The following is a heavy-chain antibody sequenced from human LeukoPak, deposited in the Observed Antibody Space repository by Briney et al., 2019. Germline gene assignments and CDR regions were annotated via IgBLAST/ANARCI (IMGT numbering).Heavy chain of an antibody. V-gene: IGHV3-30*02. J-gene: IGHJ3*01. D-gene: IGHD6-13*01. CDR1: GFTFSSYG. CDR2: INYDGRDK. CDR3: AKVEENSSWYTGGSFDV. Sequence: SGGSLRLSCAASGFTFSSYGMHWVRQAPGKGLEWVAFINYDGRDKFYADSAKGRFTISRDKSKNTLYLQMNSLRTEDTALYYCAKVEENSSWYTGGSFDVWGQGTMVTVSS.